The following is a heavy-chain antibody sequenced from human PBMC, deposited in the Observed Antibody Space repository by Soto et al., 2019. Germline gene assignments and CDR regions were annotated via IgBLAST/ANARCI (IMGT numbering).Heavy chain of an antibody. Sequence: QVQLVESGGGLVKAGGSLRLSCGVSGFIFSDYYMAWIRQSPRNGLEWIAYISATPGTYINHAESVRGRFTISRDNTENSLYLQMSSLRAEDTAVYYCARVRRREGYRVFDRWGQGTLVTVSS. CDR2: ISATPGTYI. CDR1: GFIFSDYY. V-gene: IGHV3-11*05. CDR3: ARVRRREGYRVFDR. D-gene: IGHD5-18*01. J-gene: IGHJ4*02.